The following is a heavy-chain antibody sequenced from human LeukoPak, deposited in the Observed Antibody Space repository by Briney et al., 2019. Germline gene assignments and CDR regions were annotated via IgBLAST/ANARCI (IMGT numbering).Heavy chain of an antibody. CDR3: ATVGYSGYVLDY. V-gene: IGHV1-24*01. CDR2: FDPEDGET. D-gene: IGHD5-12*01. CDR1: GYTLTELS. J-gene: IGHJ4*02. Sequence: ASVKVSCKVSGYTLTELSMHWLRQAPGKGLEWMGGFDPEDGETIYAQKFQGRVTMTEDTSTDTAYMELSSLRSEDTAVYYCATVGYSGYVLDYWGQGTLVTVSS.